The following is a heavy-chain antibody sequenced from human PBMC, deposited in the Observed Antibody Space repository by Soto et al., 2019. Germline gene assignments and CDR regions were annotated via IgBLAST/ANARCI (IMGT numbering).Heavy chain of an antibody. V-gene: IGHV3-23*01. J-gene: IGHJ6*02. D-gene: IGHD5-12*01. CDR1: GFTFSIYA. Sequence: PGGSLRLSCAASGFTFSIYAMSWVRQAPGKGLEWVSSISDSGISKYYADSVKGRFTISRDNSKHTLYLQMNSLRAEDTALYYCAKLADIDVAPIDVWGQGTTVTVSS. CDR2: ISDSGISK. CDR3: AKLADIDVAPIDV.